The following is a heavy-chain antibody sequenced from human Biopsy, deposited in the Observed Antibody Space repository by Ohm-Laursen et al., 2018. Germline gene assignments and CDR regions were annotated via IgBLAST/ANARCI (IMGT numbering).Heavy chain of an antibody. CDR3: ARHPTGFWFDP. CDR1: GGSISSSTTYY. J-gene: IGHJ5*02. CDR2: IYNTETT. V-gene: IGHV4-39*01. Sequence: SETLSLTCTVSGGSISSSTTYYWAWLRQPPGEGLEWIGSIYNTETTFYNPSLKSRVTISVDTSTNQFSLKVSSATAADTALYFCARHPTGFWFDPWGHGTLVTVSS.